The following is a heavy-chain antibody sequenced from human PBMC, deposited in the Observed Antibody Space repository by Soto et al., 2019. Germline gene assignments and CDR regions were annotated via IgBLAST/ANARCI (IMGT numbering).Heavy chain of an antibody. CDR3: ASSSSGWYPQETFDY. CDR1: GGSISSYY. J-gene: IGHJ4*02. V-gene: IGHV4-59*01. D-gene: IGHD6-19*01. CDR2: IYYSGST. Sequence: ASETLSLTCTVSGGSISSYYWSWSRQPPGKGLEWIGYIYYSGSTNYNPSLKSRVTISVDTSKNQFSLKLSSVTAADTAVYYCASSSSGWYPQETFDYWGQGTLVTVSS.